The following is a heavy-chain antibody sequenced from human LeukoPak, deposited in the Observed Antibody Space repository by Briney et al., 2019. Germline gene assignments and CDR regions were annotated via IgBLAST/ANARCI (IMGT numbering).Heavy chain of an antibody. J-gene: IGHJ6*03. Sequence: SETLSLTCTVSGGSISSSSYYWGWIRQPPGKGLEWIGSIYYSGSTYYNPSLKSRVTISVDTSKNQFSLKVSSVTAADTAVYYCAREGRGGSPLRYQVPHRNYYYYYMDVWGKGTTVTVSS. D-gene: IGHD2-15*01. CDR3: AREGRGGSPLRYQVPHRNYYYYYMDV. CDR2: IYYSGST. CDR1: GGSISSSSYY. V-gene: IGHV4-39*07.